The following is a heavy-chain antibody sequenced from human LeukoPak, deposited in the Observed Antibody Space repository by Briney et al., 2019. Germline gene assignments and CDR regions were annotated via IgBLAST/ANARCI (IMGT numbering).Heavy chain of an antibody. Sequence: GGSLRLSCVASGFSFSEFYMSWIRQAPEKGLEWVSYISSSSDYINYADSVKGRFTISRDNAKNSLYLQMNSLRAGDTAVYYCARTLWPYDAFDIWGQGTMVTVSS. CDR3: ARTLWPYDAFDI. J-gene: IGHJ3*02. D-gene: IGHD3-16*01. CDR1: GFSFSEFY. CDR2: ISSSSDYI. V-gene: IGHV3-11*06.